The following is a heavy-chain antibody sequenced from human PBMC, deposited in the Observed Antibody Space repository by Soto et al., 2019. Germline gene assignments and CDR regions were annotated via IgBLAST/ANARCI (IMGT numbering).Heavy chain of an antibody. CDR3: ARGADTYYYDSSGYYRLDY. V-gene: IGHV1-69*01. CDR1: GGTFSSYA. D-gene: IGHD3-22*01. Sequence: QVQLVQSGAEVKKPGSSVKVSCKASGGTFSSYAISWVRQAPGQGLEWMGGIIPIFGTANYAQKFQGRVTITADESTSTAYMELSSLRSEDTAVYYCARGADTYYYDSSGYYRLDYWGQGTLVTVSS. J-gene: IGHJ4*02. CDR2: IIPIFGTA.